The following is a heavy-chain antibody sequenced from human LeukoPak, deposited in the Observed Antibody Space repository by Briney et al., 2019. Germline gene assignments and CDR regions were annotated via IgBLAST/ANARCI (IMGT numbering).Heavy chain of an antibody. D-gene: IGHD1-26*01. CDR1: GGSFSGYY. Sequence: SETLSLTCAVYGGSFSGYYWSWIRQPPGKGLEWIGEINHSGSTNYNPSLKSRVTMSVGTSKNQFSLKLSSVTAADTAVYYCARGSYRTKWELLSYYFDYWGQGTLVTVSS. V-gene: IGHV4-34*01. J-gene: IGHJ4*02. CDR3: ARGSYRTKWELLSYYFDY. CDR2: INHSGST.